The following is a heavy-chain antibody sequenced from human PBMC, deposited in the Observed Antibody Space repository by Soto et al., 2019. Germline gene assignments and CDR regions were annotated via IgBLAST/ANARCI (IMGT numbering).Heavy chain of an antibody. V-gene: IGHV3-30*03. CDR1: GFTFSTYI. Sequence: QVQLVESGGAVVQPGRSLRLSCAASGFTFSTYIMDWVRQTPGKGLEWVAAISFDGSGTYYADSVKGRFTISRDNSKETLYLQMNRLTPDDTTVYYCARVGMRTYNYTYAEFDSWGQGTLVTVSS. D-gene: IGHD5-18*01. J-gene: IGHJ4*02. CDR3: ARVGMRTYNYTYAEFDS. CDR2: ISFDGSGT.